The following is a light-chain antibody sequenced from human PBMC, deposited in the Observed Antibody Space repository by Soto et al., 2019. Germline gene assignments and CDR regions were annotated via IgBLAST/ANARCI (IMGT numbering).Light chain of an antibody. V-gene: IGLV2-14*01. CDR2: EVS. Sequence: QSVLTQPASVSGSLGQSVTISCTGTSSDIGGYNYVSWYQQHPGKAPKLMIYEVSNRPSGVSNRFSGSKSGNTASLTISGLQAEDEADYYCSSYTSSSTGVFGTGTKVTVL. CDR3: SSYTSSSTGV. J-gene: IGLJ1*01. CDR1: SSDIGGYNY.